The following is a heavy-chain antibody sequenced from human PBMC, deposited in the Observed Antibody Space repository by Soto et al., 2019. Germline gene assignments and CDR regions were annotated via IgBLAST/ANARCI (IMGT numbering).Heavy chain of an antibody. CDR2: ISGSGTNI. D-gene: IGHD2-21*02. V-gene: IGHV3-11*01. Sequence: QVQLVESGGGVVKPGGSLRLSCSASGFSFSDYYMTWVRQAPGKGLEWISCISGSGTNIYYAESVEGRFTISRDNARNSVHLQMNDLRGGDTARYFCAKMSRTDSYDPVFSWGQGTVVTVSS. CDR1: GFSFSDYY. CDR3: AKMSRTDSYDPVFS. J-gene: IGHJ4*02.